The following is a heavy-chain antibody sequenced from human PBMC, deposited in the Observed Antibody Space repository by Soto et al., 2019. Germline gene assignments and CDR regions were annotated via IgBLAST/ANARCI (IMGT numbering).Heavy chain of an antibody. V-gene: IGHV4-59*08. CDR2: IYYSGST. CDR3: ARRGGNLDSWSGSLYYYSYMYV. CDR1: GGSISSYY. D-gene: IGHD3-9*01. Sequence: SETLSLTCTVSGGSISSYYWSWIRQPPGKGLEWIGYIYYSGSTNYNPSLKSRVTISVDTSKNQFSLKLSSVTAADTAVYYCARRGGNLDSWSGSLYYYSYMYVWGQGTTVPVSS. J-gene: IGHJ6*03.